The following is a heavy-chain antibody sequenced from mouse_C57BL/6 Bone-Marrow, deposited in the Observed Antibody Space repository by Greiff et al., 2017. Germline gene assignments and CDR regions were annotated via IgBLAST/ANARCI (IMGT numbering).Heavy chain of an antibody. D-gene: IGHD1-1*01. CDR1: GFNITDYY. CDR2: IDPEDGET. CDR3: AMPTVVATDY. V-gene: IGHV14-2*01. Sequence: VQLQQSGAELVKPGASVKLSCTASGFNITDYYMHWVKQRTEQGLEWIGRIDPEDGETKYAPKFQGKATITADTSSNTASLQLSSLTSEDTAVYYCAMPTVVATDYWGQGTTLTVSS. J-gene: IGHJ2*01.